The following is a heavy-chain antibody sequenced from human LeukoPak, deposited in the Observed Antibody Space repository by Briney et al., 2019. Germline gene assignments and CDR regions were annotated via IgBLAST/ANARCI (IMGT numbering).Heavy chain of an antibody. CDR3: ARDSQYYFDSSGYYYYFDY. J-gene: IGHJ4*02. V-gene: IGHV1-46*01. D-gene: IGHD3-22*01. CDR2: INPIDDKT. CDR1: GYTFTRNS. Sequence: ASVKVSCKASGYTFTRNSMHWVRQAPGQGLEWMGIINPIDDKTTYAQNFQGRLSMTRDLSPRTVYMELRSLRSEDTAVYYCARDSQYYFDSSGYYYYFDYWGQGTLVTVSS.